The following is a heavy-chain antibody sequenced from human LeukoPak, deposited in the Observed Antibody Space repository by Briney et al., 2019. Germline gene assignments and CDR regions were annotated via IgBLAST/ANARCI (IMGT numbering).Heavy chain of an antibody. CDR1: GFTFSNYG. D-gene: IGHD6-6*01. J-gene: IGHJ4*02. CDR2: ISDDGRST. V-gene: IGHV3-23*01. Sequence: GGSLRLSCAASGFTFSNYGMSWVRQAPGKGLEWVSAISDDGRSTYYADSVKGRFTISKDNSKKTLSLQMNNLRAEDTAVYYCAKRVPYSSSSVCFDYWGQGTLVTVSS. CDR3: AKRVPYSSSSVCFDY.